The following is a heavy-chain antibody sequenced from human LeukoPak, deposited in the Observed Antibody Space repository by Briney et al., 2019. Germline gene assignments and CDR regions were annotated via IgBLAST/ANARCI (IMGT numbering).Heavy chain of an antibody. J-gene: IGHJ4*02. V-gene: IGHV3-48*04. D-gene: IGHD3-22*01. CDR3: GRVRYYDSSGTFDY. CDR1: GFSFSNYN. Sequence: PGGSLRLSCAASGFSFSNYNMNWVRQAPGKGLEWVSYISSSSSTIYYADSVKGRFTASRDNAKSSLYLQMNSLRAEDTAVYYCGRVRYYDSSGTFDYWGQGTLVTVSS. CDR2: ISSSSSTI.